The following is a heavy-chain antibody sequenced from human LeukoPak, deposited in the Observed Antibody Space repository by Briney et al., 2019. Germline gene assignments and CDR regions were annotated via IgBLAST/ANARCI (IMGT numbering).Heavy chain of an antibody. Sequence: GGSLRLSCAAAGFTFSSYAMHWLRQAPGKGLEREAVISYDGSNKYYADSVKGRFTISRDNSKNTLYLQMNSLRAEDTAVYYCARDRGDYYGSGSYYYWGQGTLVTVSS. CDR1: GFTFSSYA. V-gene: IGHV3-30*04. CDR2: ISYDGSNK. CDR3: ARDRGDYYGSGSYYY. D-gene: IGHD3-10*01. J-gene: IGHJ4*02.